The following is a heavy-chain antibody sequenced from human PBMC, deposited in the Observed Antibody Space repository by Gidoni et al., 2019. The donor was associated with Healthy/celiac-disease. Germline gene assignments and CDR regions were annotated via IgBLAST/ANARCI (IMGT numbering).Heavy chain of an antibody. V-gene: IGHV1-46*03. D-gene: IGHD4-17*01. CDR2: INPSGGST. CDR1: GYTFTSYY. Sequence: QVQLVQSGAEVKKPGVSVKVSCKASGYTFTSYYMHWVRQAPGQGLKWMGIINPSGGSTSYAQKFQGRVTMTRDTSTSTVYMVLSSLRSEATAVYYCARVGRSYGGFDPWGQGTLVTVSS. CDR3: ARVGRSYGGFDP. J-gene: IGHJ5*02.